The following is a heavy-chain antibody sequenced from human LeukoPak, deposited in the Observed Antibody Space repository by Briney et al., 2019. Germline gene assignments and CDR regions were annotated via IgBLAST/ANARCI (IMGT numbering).Heavy chain of an antibody. V-gene: IGHV4-59*01. CDR1: GGSISNFF. CDR3: ARTALADPF. J-gene: IGHJ4*02. CDR2: INYSGNT. Sequence: SETLSLTCTVSGGSISNFFWSWMRQPPRKGLEWIGWINYSGNTNYNPSLRSRVTISLDTSKNQFSLKLTSVTAADTAMYYCARTALADPFWGQGVLVTVSS. D-gene: IGHD6-13*01.